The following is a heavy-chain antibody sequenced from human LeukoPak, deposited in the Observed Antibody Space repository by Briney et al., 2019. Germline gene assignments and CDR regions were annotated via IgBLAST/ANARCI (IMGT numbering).Heavy chain of an antibody. CDR3: AKDRCSNGIGCYYYYMDV. D-gene: IGHD2-8*01. J-gene: IGHJ6*03. V-gene: IGHV3-7*01. CDR1: GFTFSNYW. CDR2: IKQDGSET. Sequence: GGSLRLSCAASGFTFSNYWINWVRQAPGKGLEWVANIKQDGSETYCVDSVKGRFTISRDNAKNSLYLQMNSLRDEDTAVYYCAKDRCSNGIGCYYYYMDVWGKGTTVTIYS.